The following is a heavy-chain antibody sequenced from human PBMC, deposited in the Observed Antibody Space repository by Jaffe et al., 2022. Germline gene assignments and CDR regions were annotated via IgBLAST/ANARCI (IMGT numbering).Heavy chain of an antibody. J-gene: IGHJ3*02. CDR2: ISSSSSYI. Sequence: EVQLVESGGGLVKPGGSLRLSCAASGFTFSSYSMNWVRQAPGKGLEWVSSISSSSSYIYYADSVKGRFTISRDNAKNSLYLQMNSLRAEDTAVYYCAGRRGYDYGDAFDIWGQGTMVTVSS. D-gene: IGHD4-17*01. CDR1: GFTFSSYS. CDR3: AGRRGYDYGDAFDI. V-gene: IGHV3-21*01.